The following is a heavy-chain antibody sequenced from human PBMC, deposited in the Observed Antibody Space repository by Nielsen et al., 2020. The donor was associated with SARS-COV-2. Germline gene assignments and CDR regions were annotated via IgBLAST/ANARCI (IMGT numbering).Heavy chain of an antibody. CDR2: TYYRSKWYN. J-gene: IGHJ6*03. Sequence: QTPSLTRAISVDSVSTSSAAWNWIRQSPSRGLEWLGRTYYRSKWYNDYAVSVKSRITINPDTSKNQFSLHLNSVTPEDTAVYYCARARGAYGGYYYYYDADVWGKGTTVTVSS. V-gene: IGHV6-1*01. CDR1: VDSVSTSSAA. CDR3: ARARGAYGGYYYYYDADV. D-gene: IGHD4-23*01.